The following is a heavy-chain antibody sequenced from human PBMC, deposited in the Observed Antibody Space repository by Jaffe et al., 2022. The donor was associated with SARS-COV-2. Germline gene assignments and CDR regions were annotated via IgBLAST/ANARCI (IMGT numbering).Heavy chain of an antibody. V-gene: IGHV3-13*05. Sequence: EVQLVESGGGLVQPGRSLRLSCAASGFTFSTYDMHWVRQAIGKGLEWVSGIGTAGDPYYPGSVKGRFTISRENAKNSVYLQMNSLRPGDTAVYYCARGVGRNGYDYWGQGTLVTVSS. D-gene: IGHD2-15*01. CDR2: IGTAGDP. CDR1: GFTFSTYD. J-gene: IGHJ4*02. CDR3: ARGVGRNGYDY.